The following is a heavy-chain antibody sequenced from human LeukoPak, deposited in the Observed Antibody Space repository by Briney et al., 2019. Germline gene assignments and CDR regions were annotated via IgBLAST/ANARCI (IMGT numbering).Heavy chain of an antibody. CDR1: GYTFTSYY. J-gene: IGHJ4*02. CDR3: AAFSIWYDIDY. V-gene: IGHV1-46*01. D-gene: IGHD6-13*01. Sequence: GASVKVSCKASGYTFTSYYMHWVRQAPGQGLEWMGIINPSGGSTRYAQKFQGRVTMTRDTSTSTVYMELSSLRSEDTAVYYCAAFSIWYDIDYWGQGTLVTVSS. CDR2: INPSGGST.